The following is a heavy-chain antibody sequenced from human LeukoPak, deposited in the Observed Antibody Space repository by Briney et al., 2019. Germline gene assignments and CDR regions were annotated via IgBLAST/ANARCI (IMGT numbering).Heavy chain of an antibody. CDR1: RGTFSSYA. CDR3: ARVGYSGYGYYFDY. Sequence: SVKVSCKASRGTFSSYAISWVRQAPGQGLEWMGGIIPIFGTANYAQKFQGRVTITADESTSTAYMELSSLRSEDTAVYYCARVGYSGYGYYFDYWGQGTLVTVSS. V-gene: IGHV1-69*13. CDR2: IIPIFGTA. J-gene: IGHJ4*02. D-gene: IGHD5-12*01.